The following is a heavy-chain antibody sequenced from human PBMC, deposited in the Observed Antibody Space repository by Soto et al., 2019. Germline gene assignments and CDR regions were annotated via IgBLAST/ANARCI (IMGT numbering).Heavy chain of an antibody. CDR3: ASVYGSGSYCGYCYGMDV. CDR1: GFTFSDYY. D-gene: IGHD3-10*01. J-gene: IGHJ6*01. CDR2: ISSSGSTI. Sequence: QVQLVESGGGLVKPGGSLRLSCAASGFTFSDYYMSWIRQAPGKGLEWVSYISSSGSTIYYADSVKGRFTISRDNAKNSLYLQMYSLRAEDTAVYYGASVYGSGSYCGYCYGMDVWGQGTTVNVS. V-gene: IGHV3-11*01.